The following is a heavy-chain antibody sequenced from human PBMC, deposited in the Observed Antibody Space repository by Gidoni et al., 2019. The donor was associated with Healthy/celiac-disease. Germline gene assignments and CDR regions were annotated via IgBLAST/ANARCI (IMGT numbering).Heavy chain of an antibody. CDR1: GYTFTSYD. CDR2: MNPNSGNT. D-gene: IGHD3-3*01. V-gene: IGHV1-8*01. Sequence: QVQLVQSGAEVKKPGASVKVSCKASGYTFTSYDINWVRQATGQGLEWMGWMNPNSGNTGYAQKFQGRVTMTRNTSISTAYMELSSLRSEDTAVYYCARGERFLEWLLSLRYGMDVWGQGTTVTVSS. CDR3: ARGERFLEWLLSLRYGMDV. J-gene: IGHJ6*02.